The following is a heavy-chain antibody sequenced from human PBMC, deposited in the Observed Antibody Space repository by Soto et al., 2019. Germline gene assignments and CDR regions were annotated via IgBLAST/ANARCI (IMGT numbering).Heavy chain of an antibody. Sequence: PSETLSLTCAVYGGSFSGYYWSWIRQPPGKGLEWIGEINHSGSTNYNPSLKSRVTISVDTSKNQFSLKLSSVTAADTAVYYCARDIVVVVAAHAFDIWGQGTVVTVSS. D-gene: IGHD2-15*01. CDR1: GGSFSGYY. CDR3: ARDIVVVVAAHAFDI. J-gene: IGHJ3*02. CDR2: INHSGST. V-gene: IGHV4-34*01.